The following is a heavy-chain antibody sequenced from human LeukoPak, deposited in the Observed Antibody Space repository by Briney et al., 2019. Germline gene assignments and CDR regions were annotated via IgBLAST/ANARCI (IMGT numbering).Heavy chain of an antibody. D-gene: IGHD3-10*01. V-gene: IGHV3-30*14. CDR2: LSYDGNNK. CDR1: GFIFSSYA. CDR3: ARDEGFHGSGSN. Sequence: GGSLRLSCAASGFIFSSYAMHWVRQAPGKGLEWVAILSYDGNNKYYADSVKGRFTISRDNSKNTVYLQMASLRAEDTAVYYCARDEGFHGSGSNWGQGTLVTVSS. J-gene: IGHJ4*02.